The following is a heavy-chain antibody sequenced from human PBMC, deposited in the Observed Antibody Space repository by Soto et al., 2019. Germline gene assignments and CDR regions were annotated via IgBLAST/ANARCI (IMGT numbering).Heavy chain of an antibody. D-gene: IGHD6-13*01. V-gene: IGHV3-66*01. CDR2: IYSGGGT. CDR3: ARTYTGSWYPALDY. Sequence: GGSLILSCAASGFTVSSNYMSWVRQAPGKGLEWVSVIYSGGGTYYADSVKGRFTISRDNSKNTLYLQMISLRAEDTAMYYCARTYTGSWYPALDYWGQGTLVTVSS. J-gene: IGHJ4*02. CDR1: GFTVSSNY.